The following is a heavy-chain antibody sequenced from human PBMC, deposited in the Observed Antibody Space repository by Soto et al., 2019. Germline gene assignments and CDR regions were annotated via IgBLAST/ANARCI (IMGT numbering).Heavy chain of an antibody. D-gene: IGHD3-10*01. CDR2: ISGSGGST. J-gene: IGHJ4*02. CDR3: AKRGSGSYYDY. CDR1: GFTFSSYA. Sequence: EVPLLESGGGLVQPGGSLRLSCAASGFTFSSYAMRWVRQAPGKGLEWVSAISGSGGSTYYADSVKGRFTISRDNSKKTLYLQMNSLRAEDTAVYYCAKRGSGSYYDYWGQGTLVTVSS. V-gene: IGHV3-23*01.